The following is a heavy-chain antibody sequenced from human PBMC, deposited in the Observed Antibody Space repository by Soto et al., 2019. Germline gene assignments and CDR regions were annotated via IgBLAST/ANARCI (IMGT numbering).Heavy chain of an antibody. D-gene: IGHD3-10*01. CDR2: ISAYNGNT. J-gene: IGHJ4*02. CDR1: GYTFTNYA. Sequence: QVQLVQSGAEVKKPGASVKVSCKASGYTFTNYAISWVRQAPGQGLEWMVWISAYNGNTNHAQKLQGRVTMTTDTSTSAASMELRSLRSDDMAVYYCARAWFGDFVYYFDYWGQGTLVTVSS. V-gene: IGHV1-18*03. CDR3: ARAWFGDFVYYFDY.